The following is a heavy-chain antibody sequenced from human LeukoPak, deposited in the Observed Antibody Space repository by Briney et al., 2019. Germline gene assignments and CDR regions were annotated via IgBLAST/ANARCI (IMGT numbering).Heavy chain of an antibody. V-gene: IGHV3-23*01. CDR3: AKTIVGATTRYFDF. CDR1: GFPFSGYG. Sequence: PGGSLRLSCAASGFPFSGYGMSWVRQAPGKGLEWVSTISGSAASTTYADFVKGRFTISRDISKNTLYLQMNFLRAEDTAVYYCAKTIVGATTRYFDFWGQGTLVTVSS. D-gene: IGHD1-26*01. CDR2: ISGSAAST. J-gene: IGHJ4*02.